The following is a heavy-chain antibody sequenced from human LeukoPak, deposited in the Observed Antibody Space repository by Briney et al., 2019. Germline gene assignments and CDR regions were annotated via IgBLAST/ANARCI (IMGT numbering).Heavy chain of an antibody. D-gene: IGHD6-19*01. V-gene: IGHV4-59*01. CDR3: ARVEVGAANRQWYGMDV. CDR2: VSYIGST. CDR1: GSSISSYY. J-gene: IGHJ6*02. Sequence: PSETLSLTCTISGSSISSYYWSSMRQPPGKGLEWIGYVSYIGSTNYNPSLKSRVTISVDTSKSLFSLKLSSVTAADTAVYYCARVEVGAANRQWYGMDVWGQGTTVTVSS.